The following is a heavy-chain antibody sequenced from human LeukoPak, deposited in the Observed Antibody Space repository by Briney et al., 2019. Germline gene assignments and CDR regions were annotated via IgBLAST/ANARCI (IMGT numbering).Heavy chain of an antibody. Sequence: TSQTLSLTCAVSGGSITSGGYSWSWVRQPPGKPLEWIGYIYHSVTTHYNPSLKSRVSISVDRSKNQFSLKLNSVTAADTAVYYCARAHSGYYYFDYWGQGTLVTVSS. V-gene: IGHV4-30-2*01. J-gene: IGHJ4*02. CDR3: ARAHSGYYYFDY. CDR1: GGSITSGGYS. D-gene: IGHD5-12*01. CDR2: IYHSVTT.